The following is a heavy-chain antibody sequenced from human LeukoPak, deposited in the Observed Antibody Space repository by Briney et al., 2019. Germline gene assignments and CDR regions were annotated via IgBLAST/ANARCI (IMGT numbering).Heavy chain of an antibody. CDR2: IWYDGSNK. D-gene: IGHD1-26*01. CDR1: GFTFSSYG. CDR3: ARASGGAQIDY. V-gene: IGHV3-33*01. J-gene: IGHJ4*02. Sequence: GRSLRLSCAVSGFTFSSYGMHWVRQAPGKGLEWVAVIWYDGSNKYYADSVKGRFTISRDNSKNTLYLQMNSLRAEDTAVYYCARASGGAQIDYWGQGTLVTVSS.